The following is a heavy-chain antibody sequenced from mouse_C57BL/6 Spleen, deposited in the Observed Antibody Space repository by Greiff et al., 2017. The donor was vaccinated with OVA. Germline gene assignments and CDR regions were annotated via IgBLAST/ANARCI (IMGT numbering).Heavy chain of an antibody. J-gene: IGHJ1*03. V-gene: IGHV1-26*01. Sequence: EVQLQQSGPELVKPGASVKISCKASGYTFTDYYMNWVKQSHGKSLEWIGDINPNNGGTSYNQKFKGKATLTVDKSSSTAYMELRSLTSEDSAVYYCARNYYRHFDVWGTGTTVTVSS. CDR1: GYTFTDYY. CDR3: ARNYYRHFDV. CDR2: INPNNGGT.